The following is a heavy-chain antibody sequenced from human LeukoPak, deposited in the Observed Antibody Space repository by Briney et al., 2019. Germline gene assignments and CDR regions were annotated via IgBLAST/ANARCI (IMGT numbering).Heavy chain of an antibody. D-gene: IGHD3-10*01. Sequence: MPSETLSLTCDVYGGSFSGYYWTWIRQPPGKGLEWLGEFTHLETTNYNPSLKSRVTVSVDTSRNQFSLTLTSVTATDTAVYFCARGNRRLGYYGSGSRLAYDSWGQGTLVTVSS. V-gene: IGHV4-34*01. CDR3: ARGNRRLGYYGSGSRLAYDS. CDR2: FTHLETT. J-gene: IGHJ5*02. CDR1: GGSFSGYY.